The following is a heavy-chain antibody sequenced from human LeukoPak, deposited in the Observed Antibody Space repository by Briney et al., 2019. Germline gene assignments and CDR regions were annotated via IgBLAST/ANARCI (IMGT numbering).Heavy chain of an antibody. CDR3: AKRGVVIRVILVGFHKEAYYFES. D-gene: IGHD3/OR15-3a*01. CDR2: ISGSGGGT. Sequence: GFLRLSCAVSGITLSNYGMSWVRQAPGRGLEWVAGISGSGGGTRYADPVKGRFTISRDNPKNTLYLQMNSLRAEDTAVYFCAKRGVVIRVILVGFHKEAYYFESWGQGALVTVPS. J-gene: IGHJ4*02. V-gene: IGHV3-23*01. CDR1: GITLSNYG.